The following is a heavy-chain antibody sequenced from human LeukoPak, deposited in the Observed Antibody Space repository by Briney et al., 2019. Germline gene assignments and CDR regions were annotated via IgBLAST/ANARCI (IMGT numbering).Heavy chain of an antibody. J-gene: IGHJ4*02. V-gene: IGHV3-21*01. Sequence: GGSLRLSCAASGFTFSSYSMNWVRQAPGKGMEWVSSISSSSSYIYYADSVKGRFTISRDNAKNSLYLQMNSLRAEDTAVYYCARDGLGGFDYWGQGTLVTVSS. D-gene: IGHD3/OR15-3a*01. CDR3: ARDGLGGFDY. CDR2: ISSSSSYI. CDR1: GFTFSSYS.